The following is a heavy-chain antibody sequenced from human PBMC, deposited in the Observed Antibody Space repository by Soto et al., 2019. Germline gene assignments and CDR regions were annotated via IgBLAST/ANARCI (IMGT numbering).Heavy chain of an antibody. J-gene: IGHJ3*02. Sequence: GESLKISCKGSGYSFTSYWIGWVRQMPGKGLEWMGIIYPGDSDTRYSPSFQGQVTISADKSISTAYLQWSSLKASDTAMYYCARSVLPGYYYDSSVVFDIWGQGTMVTVSS. CDR3: ARSVLPGYYYDSSVVFDI. CDR2: IYPGDSDT. V-gene: IGHV5-51*01. CDR1: GYSFTSYW. D-gene: IGHD3-22*01.